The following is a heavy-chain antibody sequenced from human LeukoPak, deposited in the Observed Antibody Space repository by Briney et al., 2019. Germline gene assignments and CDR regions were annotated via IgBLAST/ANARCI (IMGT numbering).Heavy chain of an antibody. Sequence: GGSLRLSCAASGFTFSSYSMNWVRQAPGKGLEWVSSISSSSSYIYYADSVKGRFTISRDNAKNSLYLQMNSLRAEDTAVYYCAKAVQSYDILTGYYGFDYWGQGTLVTVSS. CDR3: AKAVQSYDILTGYYGFDY. V-gene: IGHV3-21*04. CDR1: GFTFSSYS. J-gene: IGHJ4*02. CDR2: ISSSSSYI. D-gene: IGHD3-9*01.